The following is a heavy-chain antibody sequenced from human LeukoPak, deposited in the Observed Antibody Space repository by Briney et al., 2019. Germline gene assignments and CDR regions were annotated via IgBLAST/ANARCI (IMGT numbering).Heavy chain of an antibody. CDR2: MNPNSGNT. D-gene: IGHD3-9*01. Sequence: ASVKVSCKASGYTLTSYDINWVRQATGQGLEWMGWMNPNSGNTGYAQKFQGRVTMTRNTSISTAYMELSSLRSDDTAVYYCARDYTKILTGYGDYWGQGTLVTVSS. V-gene: IGHV1-8*01. CDR1: GYTLTSYD. CDR3: ARDYTKILTGYGDY. J-gene: IGHJ4*02.